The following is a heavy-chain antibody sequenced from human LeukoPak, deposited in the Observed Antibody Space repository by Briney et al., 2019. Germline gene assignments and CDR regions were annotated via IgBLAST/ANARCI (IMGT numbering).Heavy chain of an antibody. D-gene: IGHD3-10*01. CDR2: INHSGSTT. V-gene: IGHV4-34*01. CDR3: ARTTMVRGTYYMDV. CDR1: GGSFSDYY. Sequence: SETLSLTCTVYGGSFSDYYWTWIRQPPGKGLEWIGEINHSGSTTNYNPSLKSRVTISVDTSKNQFSLKLSSVTAADTAVYYCARTTMVRGTYYMDVWGKGTTVTISS. J-gene: IGHJ6*03.